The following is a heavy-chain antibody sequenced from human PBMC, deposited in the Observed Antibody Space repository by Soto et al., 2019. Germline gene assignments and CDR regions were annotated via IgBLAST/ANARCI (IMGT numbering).Heavy chain of an antibody. CDR3: ARSIQLWYPLDFDY. CDR1: GYTFTSYA. J-gene: IGHJ4*02. D-gene: IGHD5-18*01. Sequence: GAPVKGSCKGSGYTFTSYAMHLGRQAPGQRLEWMGWINAGNGNTKYSQQFQGRVTITRDTSASTAHMELSSLRSEDTAVYYCARSIQLWYPLDFDYWGQGTLVTVS. CDR2: INAGNGNT. V-gene: IGHV1-3*01.